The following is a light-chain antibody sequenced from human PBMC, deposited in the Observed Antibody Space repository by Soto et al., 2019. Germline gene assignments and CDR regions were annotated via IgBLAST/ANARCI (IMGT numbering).Light chain of an antibody. CDR2: AAS. J-gene: IGKJ1*01. CDR3: QQYYSFPRT. CDR1: QGIRNS. Sequence: VIWMTQSPSLLSASTGDRVTISCRMSQGIRNSLAWYQQKPGKAPELLIYAASTLQSGVPSRFSGSGSGTDFTLTISCLQSEDFATYYCQQYYSFPRTFGQGTKVEIK. V-gene: IGKV1D-8*01.